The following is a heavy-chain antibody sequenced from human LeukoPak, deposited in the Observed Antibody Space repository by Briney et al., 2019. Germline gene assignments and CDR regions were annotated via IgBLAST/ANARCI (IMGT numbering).Heavy chain of an antibody. J-gene: IGHJ6*02. CDR2: MNPNSGNT. CDR3: ASTVTTNYYYGMDV. V-gene: IGHV1-8*01. Sequence: ASVRVSCKASGYTFTSYDINWVRQATGQGLEWMGWMNPNSGNTGYAQKFQGRATMTRNTSISTAYMELSSLRSEDTAVYYCASTVTTNYYYGMDVWGQGTTVTVSS. CDR1: GYTFTSYD. D-gene: IGHD4-17*01.